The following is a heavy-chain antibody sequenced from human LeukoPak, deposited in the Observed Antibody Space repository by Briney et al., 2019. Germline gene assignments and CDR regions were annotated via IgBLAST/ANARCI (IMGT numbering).Heavy chain of an antibody. V-gene: IGHV3-21*01. Sequence: KPGGSLRLSCAASGFTFSSYSMNWVRQAPGKGLGWVSSITSSINFIYNADSVKGRFTISRDNAKNSLYLQMNSLRAEDTAVYYCARNLRLGGFDYWGQGTLVTVSS. CDR2: ITSSINFI. D-gene: IGHD3-16*01. CDR1: GFTFSSYS. CDR3: ARNLRLGGFDY. J-gene: IGHJ4*02.